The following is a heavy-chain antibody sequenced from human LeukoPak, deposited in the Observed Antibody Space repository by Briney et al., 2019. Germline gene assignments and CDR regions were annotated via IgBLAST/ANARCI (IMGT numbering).Heavy chain of an antibody. D-gene: IGHD3-22*01. Sequence: GGSLRLSCAASGFTFSSYWMSWVRQAPGKGLEWVANIKQDGSEKYYVDSVKGRFTISRDNAKNSLYLQMNSLKTEDTAVYYCTRDYNYYDSSGHHSRYFDLWGRGTLVTVSS. CDR3: TRDYNYYDSSGHHSRYFDL. CDR1: GFTFSSYW. J-gene: IGHJ2*01. CDR2: IKQDGSEK. V-gene: IGHV3-7*03.